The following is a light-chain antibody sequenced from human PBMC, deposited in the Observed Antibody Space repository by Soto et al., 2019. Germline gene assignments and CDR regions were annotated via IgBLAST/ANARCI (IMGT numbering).Light chain of an antibody. CDR1: QSISNW. J-gene: IGKJ1*01. V-gene: IGKV1-5*03. CDR3: QQYNYYSRT. Sequence: DTQMPQSPSTLSASVGDRVTITCRASQSISNWLAWYQQKPGKAPKLLIYKASNLQSGVPSRFSGSGSGTEFTLTISSLQPDDFATYYCQQYNYYSRTFGQGTKVDIK. CDR2: KAS.